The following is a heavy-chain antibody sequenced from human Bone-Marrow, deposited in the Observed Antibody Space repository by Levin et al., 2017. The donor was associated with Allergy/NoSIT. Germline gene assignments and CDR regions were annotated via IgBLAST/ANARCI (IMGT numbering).Heavy chain of an antibody. J-gene: IGHJ3*02. CDR1: GGSINSNNW. CDR3: VRRNSFYDNSGSVHDVFDI. V-gene: IGHV4-4*02. D-gene: IGHD3-22*01. CDR2: ISQSGNT. Sequence: GSLRLSCAVSGGSINSNNWWSWVRQPPGKELQWIGEISQSGNTNYNPSLKSRVTISIDRSKNQFSLRLSSVTAADTAVYYCVRRNSFYDNSGSVHDVFDIWGQGTMVSVSS.